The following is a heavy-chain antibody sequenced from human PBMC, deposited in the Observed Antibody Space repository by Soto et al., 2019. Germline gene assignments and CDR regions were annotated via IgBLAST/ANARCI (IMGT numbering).Heavy chain of an antibody. CDR3: ARARNWNHFDY. J-gene: IGHJ4*02. D-gene: IGHD1-1*01. CDR2: IYHSGSA. Sequence: TLSLTCAVSGCSSSRRQWWSWVRQPPGKGLEWIGQIYHSGSANYNPSLKSRITISVDTSKNQFSLKLSSVTAADTAVYYCARARNWNHFDYWGRGTLVTV. V-gene: IGHV4-4*02. CDR1: GCSSSRRQW.